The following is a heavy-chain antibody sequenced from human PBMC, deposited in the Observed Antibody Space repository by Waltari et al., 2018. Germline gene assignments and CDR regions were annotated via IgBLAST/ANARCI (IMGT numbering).Heavy chain of an antibody. CDR1: GFPFSTYW. CDR2: IKSDKSAT. J-gene: IGHJ4*02. Sequence: EVHLVESGGGLVQPGGSLSLSCAASGFPFSTYWMHWFRQAPGKGLVWVSSIKSDKSATAYADSVKGRFTISRDNARNTLYLQVNSLRVEDTAVYYCARGGGLFDKLLESWGQGTLVTVSP. D-gene: IGHD3-3*01. CDR3: ARGGGLFDKLLES. V-gene: IGHV3-74*01.